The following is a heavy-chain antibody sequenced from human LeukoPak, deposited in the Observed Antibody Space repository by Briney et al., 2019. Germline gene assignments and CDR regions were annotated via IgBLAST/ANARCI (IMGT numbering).Heavy chain of an antibody. J-gene: IGHJ6*03. CDR1: AFTFSSYS. CDR3: ARERQVRFLEWLSNYMDV. CDR2: ISSSSSYI. V-gene: IGHV3-21*01. D-gene: IGHD3-3*01. Sequence: NPGGSLRLSCAASAFTFSSYSMNWVRQAPGKGLEWVSSISSSSSYIYYADSVKGRFTISRDNAKNSLYLQMNSLRAEDTAVYYCARERQVRFLEWLSNYMDVWGKGTTVTVSS.